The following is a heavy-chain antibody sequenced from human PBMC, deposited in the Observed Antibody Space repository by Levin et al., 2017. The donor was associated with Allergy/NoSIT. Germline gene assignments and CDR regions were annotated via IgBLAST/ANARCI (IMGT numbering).Heavy chain of an antibody. V-gene: IGHV1-2*02. Sequence: PGGSLRLSCKTSEYTLTGYYLHWVRQAPGQGLEWLGWISPHGGGTNYAQKFKGRVNMTRDTSINTAYMELNRLRFDDTAVYYCTRGLGYCSGGSCYFWFDPWGQGTLVTVS. CDR2: ISPHGGGT. D-gene: IGHD2-15*01. CDR1: EYTLTGYY. CDR3: TRGLGYCSGGSCYFWFDP. J-gene: IGHJ5*02.